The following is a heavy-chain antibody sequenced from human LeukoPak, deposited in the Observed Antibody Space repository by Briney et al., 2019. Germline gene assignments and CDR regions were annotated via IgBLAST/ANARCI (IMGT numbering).Heavy chain of an antibody. CDR3: ARARTVVHPRDAFDI. CDR2: ISSSSSYI. Sequence: GGSLRLSCAASGFTFSSYSMNRVRQAPGKGLEWVSSISSSSSYIYYADSVKGRFTISRDNAKNSLYPQMNSLRAEDRAVYYCARARTVVHPRDAFDIWGQGTMVTVSS. D-gene: IGHD4-23*01. J-gene: IGHJ3*02. CDR1: GFTFSSYS. V-gene: IGHV3-21*01.